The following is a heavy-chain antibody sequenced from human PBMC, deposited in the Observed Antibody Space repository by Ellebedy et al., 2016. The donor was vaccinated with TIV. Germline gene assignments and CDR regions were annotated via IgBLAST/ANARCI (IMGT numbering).Heavy chain of an antibody. J-gene: IGHJ4*02. D-gene: IGHD3-3*01. V-gene: IGHV4-59*08. CDR3: ARQGPYDFDLDY. Sequence: MPSETLSLTCTVSGDSINGYYWSWIRQPPGKGLEYIGHIYYIGTTTYNPSLKSRVTISVDTSKNQVSLKLRSLTAADTAVYFCARQGPYDFDLDYWGQGILVTVSS. CDR1: GDSINGYY. CDR2: IYYIGTT.